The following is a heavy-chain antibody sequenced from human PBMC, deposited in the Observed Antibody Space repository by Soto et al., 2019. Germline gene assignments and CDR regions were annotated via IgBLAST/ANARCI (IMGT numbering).Heavy chain of an antibody. CDR1: GFTFSSYA. Sequence: GGSLRLSCAASGFTFSSYAMSWVRQAPGEGLEWISAINTSGTKIYYADSVKGRFTITRDNAKNSLYLEMNSLRDEDTAVYYCASHYDMWSGYLSPVDYWGQGTLVTVSS. D-gene: IGHD3-3*01. CDR3: ASHYDMWSGYLSPVDY. V-gene: IGHV3-23*01. J-gene: IGHJ4*02. CDR2: INTSGTKI.